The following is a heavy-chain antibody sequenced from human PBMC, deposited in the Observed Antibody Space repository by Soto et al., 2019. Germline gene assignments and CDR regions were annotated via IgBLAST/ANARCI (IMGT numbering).Heavy chain of an antibody. D-gene: IGHD3-9*01. V-gene: IGHV3-23*01. CDR3: ARDRHYDILTGFDY. J-gene: IGHJ4*02. CDR2: ISGSGGST. CDR1: GFTFSSYA. Sequence: GGSLRLSCSASGFTFSSYAMSWVRRAPGKGLEWVSAISGSGGSTYYADSVKGRFAISRDNAKNSLYLQMNSLRAEDTAVYYCARDRHYDILTGFDYWGQGTLVTVSS.